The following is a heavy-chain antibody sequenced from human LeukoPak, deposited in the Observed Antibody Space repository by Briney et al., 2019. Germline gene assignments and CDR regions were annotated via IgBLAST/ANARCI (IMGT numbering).Heavy chain of an antibody. CDR2: INHSGST. CDR1: GRSFSGYY. J-gene: IGHJ4*02. CDR3: AGTAAGLYYFDY. Sequence: SETLSLTCAVYGRSFSGYYWSWIRQPPGKGLEWIGEINHSGSTNYNPSLKSRVTISVDTSKNQFSLKLSSVTAADTAVYYCAGTAAGLYYFDYWGQGTLVTVSS. V-gene: IGHV4-34*01. D-gene: IGHD6-13*01.